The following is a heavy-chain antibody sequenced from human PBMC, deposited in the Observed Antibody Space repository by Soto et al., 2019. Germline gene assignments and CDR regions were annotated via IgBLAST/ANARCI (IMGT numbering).Heavy chain of an antibody. CDR3: ARHRHPRGTVGATSPLDP. J-gene: IGHJ5*02. Sequence: DVQLVESGGGLVQPGGSLRLSCAISGFSVSSNYLSWVRQAPGKGLEWVSVHYSGGSTYYADSVQGRFTISRDKSNNTLYLQMRRVRAEDTAVYFGARHRHPRGTVGATSPLDPWGQGPQVTVSS. V-gene: IGHV3-53*01. CDR1: GFSVSSNY. D-gene: IGHD1-26*01. CDR2: HYSGGST.